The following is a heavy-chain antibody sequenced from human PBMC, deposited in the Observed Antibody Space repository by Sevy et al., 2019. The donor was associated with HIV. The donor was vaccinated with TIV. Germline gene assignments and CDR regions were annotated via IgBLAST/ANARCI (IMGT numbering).Heavy chain of an antibody. V-gene: IGHV1-69*13. CDR2: IIPIFGTA. J-gene: IGHJ6*02. CDR1: GGTFSSYA. D-gene: IGHD6-13*01. CDR3: ARSPLSIAAAGGPIYGMDV. Sequence: ASVKVSCKASGGTFSSYAISWVRQAPGQGLEWMGGIIPIFGTANYAQKFQGRVTITADESTSTAYMELSSLRSEDTAVYYCARSPLSIAAAGGPIYGMDVWGQGTTVTVSS.